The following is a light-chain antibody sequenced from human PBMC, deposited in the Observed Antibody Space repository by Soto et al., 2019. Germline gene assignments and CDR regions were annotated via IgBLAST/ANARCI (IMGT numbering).Light chain of an antibody. CDR2: GAS. CDR1: QSVGTY. J-gene: IGKJ2*01. CDR3: QQRRNG. V-gene: IGKV3-11*01. Sequence: EIVLTQSPDTLSLSPGERAILSCRASQSVGTYLVWYQQKPGQAPRLLIYGASNRATGIPARCSGSGSGTDFTLTISSLEPEDVAVYYCQQRRNGFGQGTKLDIK.